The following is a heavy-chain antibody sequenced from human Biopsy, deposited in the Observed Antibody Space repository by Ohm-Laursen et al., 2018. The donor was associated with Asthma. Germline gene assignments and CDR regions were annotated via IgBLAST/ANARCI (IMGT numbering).Heavy chain of an antibody. CDR3: ARGQKSPGDRWFDP. V-gene: IGHV1-69*01. CDR1: GGTFSNYV. Sequence: SSVKVSCKASGGTFSNYVFSWVRQAPGQGLEWMGGIIPMFGTTKYAQKFQARVSITADEATSTVYMELSSLRSEDTALYYCARGQKSPGDRWFDPWGQGTLVTVSS. J-gene: IGHJ5*02. D-gene: IGHD7-27*01. CDR2: IIPMFGTT.